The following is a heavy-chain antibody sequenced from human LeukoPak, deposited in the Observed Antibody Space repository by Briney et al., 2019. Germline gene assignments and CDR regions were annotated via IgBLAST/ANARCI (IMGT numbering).Heavy chain of an antibody. CDR1: GYTFTDYT. J-gene: IGHJ4*02. CDR2: INGGSGYT. Sequence: RASVNVSCKASGYTFTDYTMHWLRQAPGQRLDWMGWINGGSGYTKYSPEFQGRVTITRDTSASTAYMELSSLRSEDTAVYYCANPRYDSSGYYYVDWGQGTLVTVSS. V-gene: IGHV1-3*01. CDR3: ANPRYDSSGYYYVD. D-gene: IGHD3-22*01.